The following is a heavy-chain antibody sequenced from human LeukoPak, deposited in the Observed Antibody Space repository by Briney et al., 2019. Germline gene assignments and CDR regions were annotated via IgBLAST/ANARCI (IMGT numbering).Heavy chain of an antibody. Sequence: PSETLSLTCTVSGGSISSGGYYWSWIRQHPRKGLEWIGYIYYSGSTYYNPSLKSRVTISVDTSKNQFSPKLSSVTAADTAVYYCARDPAGGAYDLWGHGTLVTVSS. V-gene: IGHV4-31*03. CDR1: GGSISSGGYY. CDR3: ARDPAGGAYDL. CDR2: IYYSGST. J-gene: IGHJ3*01.